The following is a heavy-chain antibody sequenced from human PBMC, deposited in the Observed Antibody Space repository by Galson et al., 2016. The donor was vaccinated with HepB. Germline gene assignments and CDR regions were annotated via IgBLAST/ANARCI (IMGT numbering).Heavy chain of an antibody. V-gene: IGHV3-7*01. CDR1: GFTFNNYG. D-gene: IGHD4-17*01. Sequence: SLRLSCATSGFTFNNYGINWVRQAPGKGLEWVANINQDGSEKYSVDSVKGRFTISRDNSKNTLDLQMDSLRVEDTALYFCLRVPRYYADYSSGVGDCWGQGTLLTVSS. CDR2: INQDGSEK. CDR3: LRVPRYYADYSSGVGDC. J-gene: IGHJ4*02.